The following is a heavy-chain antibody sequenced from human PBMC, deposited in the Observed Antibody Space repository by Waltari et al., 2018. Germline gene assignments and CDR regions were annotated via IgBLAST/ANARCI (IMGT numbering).Heavy chain of an antibody. V-gene: IGHV3-7*01. J-gene: IGHJ4*02. CDR2: IVQDERKR. Sequence: WVAKIVQDERKRDHVEDVDSVKGRFTISRDNAKNSLYLQMNSLRVEDTAIYYCARLSRYCGGDCWGSNDDWGQGTLITVSS. CDR3: ARLSRYCGGDCWGSNDD. D-gene: IGHD2-21*02.